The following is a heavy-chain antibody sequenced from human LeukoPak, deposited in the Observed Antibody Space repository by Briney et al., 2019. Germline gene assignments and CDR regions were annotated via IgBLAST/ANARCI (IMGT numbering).Heavy chain of an antibody. J-gene: IGHJ4*02. CDR3: AKHQEYSNSFFDY. CDR1: GGSISSGDYY. D-gene: IGHD6-6*01. Sequence: TSETLSLTCTVSGGSISSGDYYWSWIRQAPGKGLEWVSAITGSAGSTYSADSVKGRFTISRDNSKNTLYLQMNSLRAEDTAVYYCAKHQEYSNSFFDYWGQGTLVTVSS. CDR2: ITGSAGST. V-gene: IGHV3-23*01.